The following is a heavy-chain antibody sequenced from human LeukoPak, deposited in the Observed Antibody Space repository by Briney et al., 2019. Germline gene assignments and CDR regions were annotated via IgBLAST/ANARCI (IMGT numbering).Heavy chain of an antibody. Sequence: GASVKVACKTSGYRFTDDYIHWVRQAPGQGLEWMGWINPDSGFTNYAPKFQGRVIMTRDTSISTAYIEVRRLRYDDTAIYYCAPTSEAYTSNWSVWGQGTLVTVSP. CDR3: APTSEAYTSNWSV. V-gene: IGHV1-2*02. CDR2: INPDSGFT. J-gene: IGHJ4*02. D-gene: IGHD3-16*01. CDR1: GYRFTDDY.